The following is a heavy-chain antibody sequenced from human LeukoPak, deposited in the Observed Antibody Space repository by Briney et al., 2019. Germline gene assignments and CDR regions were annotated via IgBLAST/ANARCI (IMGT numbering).Heavy chain of an antibody. CDR3: ASYSSLDY. V-gene: IGHV3-53*01. CDR2: IYSGGST. J-gene: IGHJ4*02. Sequence: GGSLRLSCAASGFTVSSNYMSWVRQAPGKGLEWVPLIYSGGSTYYADSVKGRFTISRDNSKNTLYLQMNSLRAEDTAVYYCASYSSLDYWGQGTLVTVSS. D-gene: IGHD6-13*01. CDR1: GFTVSSNY.